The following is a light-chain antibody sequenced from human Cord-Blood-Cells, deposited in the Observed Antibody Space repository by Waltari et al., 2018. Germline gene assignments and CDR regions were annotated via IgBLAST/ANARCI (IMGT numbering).Light chain of an antibody. CDR1: TFGDKY. CDR3: QAWDSSTVV. Sequence: SYELPQPPSVSVSPAQNASITSYGDTFGDKYAFGYQQKPGQSPVLVIYQDSKRPSGLPERFSGSNSGNTATLTISGTQAMDEADYYCQAWDSSTVVFGGGTKLTVL. CDR2: QDS. V-gene: IGLV3-1*01. J-gene: IGLJ2*01.